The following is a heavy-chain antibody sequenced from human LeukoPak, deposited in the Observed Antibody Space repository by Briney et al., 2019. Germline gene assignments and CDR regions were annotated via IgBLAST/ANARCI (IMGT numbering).Heavy chain of an antibody. CDR3: ARRVVGPYNRFDP. CDR2: IYPENSDT. CDR1: GYRFTNYW. Sequence: GESLQISCKGSGYRFTNYWIGWVRQMPGKGLEWMAIIYPENSDTRTSPSFQGQGTISADKSISTAYLQWSSLKASDTAMYYCARRVVGPYNRFDPWGQGTLVTVSS. J-gene: IGHJ5*02. V-gene: IGHV5-51*01. D-gene: IGHD1-26*01.